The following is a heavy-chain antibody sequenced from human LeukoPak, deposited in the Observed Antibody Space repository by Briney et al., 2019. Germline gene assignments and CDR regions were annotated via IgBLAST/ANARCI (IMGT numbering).Heavy chain of an antibody. Sequence: SQTLSLTCTVSGGSISSGGYYWSWIRQHPGEGLEWIGYIYYSGSTYYNPSLKSRVTISVDTSKNQFSLKLSSVTAADTAVYYCARGRGGGYDPPFDYWGQGTLVTVSS. CDR3: ARGRGGGYDPPFDY. V-gene: IGHV4-31*03. CDR2: IYYSGST. CDR1: GGSISSGGYY. J-gene: IGHJ4*02. D-gene: IGHD3-22*01.